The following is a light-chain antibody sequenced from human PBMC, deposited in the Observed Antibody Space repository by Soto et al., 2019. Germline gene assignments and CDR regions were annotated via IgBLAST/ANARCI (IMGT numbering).Light chain of an antibody. Sequence: DIQMTQSPSTLSASVGDRVTITCRASQSLSSWLAWYQQKPGKAPKLLIYDASSLESGVPSRFSGSGSGTESTLTISSLQPDDFATYYCQQYNNYWTFGQGTKVDIK. J-gene: IGKJ1*01. CDR2: DAS. CDR3: QQYNNYWT. V-gene: IGKV1-5*01. CDR1: QSLSSW.